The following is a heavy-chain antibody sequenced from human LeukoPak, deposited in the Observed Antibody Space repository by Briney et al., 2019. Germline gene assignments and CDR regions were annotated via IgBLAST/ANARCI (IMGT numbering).Heavy chain of an antibody. D-gene: IGHD6-19*01. CDR2: IRYDGSNK. V-gene: IGHV3-30*02. Sequence: GGSLRLSCSASGFTFSSYGMHWVRQAPGKGLEWVAFIRYDGSNKYYADSVKGRFTISRDNSKNTLYLQMDSLRAEDTAVYYCAKVFSPGIAVAGTYDYWGQGTLVTVSS. CDR1: GFTFSSYG. CDR3: AKVFSPGIAVAGTYDY. J-gene: IGHJ4*02.